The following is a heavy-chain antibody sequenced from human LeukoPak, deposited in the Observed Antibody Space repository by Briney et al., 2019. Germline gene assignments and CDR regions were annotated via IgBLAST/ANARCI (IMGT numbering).Heavy chain of an antibody. J-gene: IGHJ3*02. D-gene: IGHD4-17*01. CDR1: GFTFSSYW. CDR3: ARDGSAEGDYGDYVGAFDI. Sequence: GGSLRLSCAASGFTFSSYWMNWVRQAPGKGLEWVSYISSSSSTIYYADSVKGRFTISRDNAKNSLYLQMNSLRAEDTAVYYCARDGSAEGDYGDYVGAFDIWGQGTMVTVSS. V-gene: IGHV3-48*01. CDR2: ISSSSSTI.